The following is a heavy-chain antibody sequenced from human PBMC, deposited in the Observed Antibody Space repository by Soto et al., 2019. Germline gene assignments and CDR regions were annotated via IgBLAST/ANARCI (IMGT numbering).Heavy chain of an antibody. CDR2: IYHTGVS. CDR1: GVSFSNSY. V-gene: IGHV4-59*01. Sequence: QVYLQESGPRLVEPSEALSLTCSVSGVSFSNSYWSWSRQAPGQGLEWIGSIYHTGVSNYNPSLRSRVAISLDTPKNQFFLSRRSVTTADTAVYYCAKGRVPAIWGRGTMVIVSS. J-gene: IGHJ3*02. CDR3: AKGRVPAI.